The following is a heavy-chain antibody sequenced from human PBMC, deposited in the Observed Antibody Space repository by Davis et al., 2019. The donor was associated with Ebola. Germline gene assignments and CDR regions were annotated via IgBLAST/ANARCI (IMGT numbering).Heavy chain of an antibody. D-gene: IGHD1-26*01. J-gene: IGHJ4*02. CDR2: IWFDGRNA. CDR1: GLTFSRYG. Sequence: GGSLRLSCVASGLTFSRYGMHWVRQSPGKGLEWVAFIWFDGRNAHYIDSVRGRFTISRGNSKNTLYLQMNSLRPEDTAMYYCAKDPGGHTSESDYWGQGTLVIVSS. V-gene: IGHV3-30*02. CDR3: AKDPGGHTSESDY.